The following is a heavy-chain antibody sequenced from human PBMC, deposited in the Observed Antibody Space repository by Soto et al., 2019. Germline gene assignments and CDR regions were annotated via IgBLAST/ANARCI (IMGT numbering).Heavy chain of an antibody. CDR2: IYYSGTT. V-gene: IGHV4-31*03. D-gene: IGHD6-13*01. J-gene: IGHJ5*02. CDR1: GGSISSGYYY. CDR3: ARAERYSRTCGLFAP. Sequence: SETLSLTCTVSGGSISSGYYYWSWIRQHPGKGLEWIGYIYYSGTTYYNPSLKSRVTISVDTSKNQFSLKLTSVTAADTAVYYCARAERYSRTCGLFAPWGHVPLLFGSS.